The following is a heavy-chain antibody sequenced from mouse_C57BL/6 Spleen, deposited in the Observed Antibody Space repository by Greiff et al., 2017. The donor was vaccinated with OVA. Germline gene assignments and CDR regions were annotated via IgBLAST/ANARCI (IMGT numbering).Heavy chain of an antibody. Sequence: QVQLKQSGPGLVQPSQSLSITCTVSGFSLTSYGVHWVRQSPGKGLEWLGVIWRGGSTDYNAAFISRLSISKDNSKSQVFFKMNSLQADDTAIYYCARNHDGSYAMDYWGQGTSVTVSA. CDR3: ARNHDGSYAMDY. CDR2: IWRGGST. CDR1: GFSLTSYG. V-gene: IGHV2-2*01. D-gene: IGHD2-3*01. J-gene: IGHJ4*01.